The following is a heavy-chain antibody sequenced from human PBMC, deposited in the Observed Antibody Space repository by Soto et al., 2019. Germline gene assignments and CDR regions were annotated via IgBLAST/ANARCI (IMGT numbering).Heavy chain of an antibody. CDR2: INHLGSI. V-gene: IGHV4-34*01. Sequence: SETLSLTCVVSGGSLSDYFWSWIRQPPGMALEWIGEINHLGSINYNPSLKSRVTMSVDTSKNQFSLTLNSVTAADTAVYYCARVVTSTGGYYYYYMDVWGKGTTVTVSS. CDR1: GGSLSDYF. J-gene: IGHJ6*03. CDR3: ARVVTSTGGYYYYYMDV. D-gene: IGHD2-21*02.